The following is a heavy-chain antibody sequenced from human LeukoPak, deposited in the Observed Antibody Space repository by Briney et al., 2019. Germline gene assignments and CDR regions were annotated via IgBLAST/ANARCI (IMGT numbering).Heavy chain of an antibody. V-gene: IGHV3-21*01. D-gene: IGHD3-10*01. Sequence: PGGSLRLSCAVSGFTFTTYAMNWVRQAPGKGLEWVSFIDTSGSYIYYGDSLKGRVTISRDNAKNSLYLQMNGLRAEDTAVYYCARGRSITLLRGVAMSDGFDIWGQGAMVTVSS. CDR3: ARGRSITLLRGVAMSDGFDI. CDR1: GFTFTTYA. J-gene: IGHJ3*02. CDR2: IDTSGSYI.